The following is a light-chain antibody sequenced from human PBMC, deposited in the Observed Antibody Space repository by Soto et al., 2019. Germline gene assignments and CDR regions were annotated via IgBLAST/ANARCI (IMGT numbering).Light chain of an antibody. Sequence: EIVLTQSPGTLSLSPGERATLSCRASQSVSSNFLAWYKQKPGQAPRLLIHGASTRASGIPDRFSGSGSGTAFTLSINRLEPEDSAVYFCQQYGSSPMYTFGQGTKLEIK. V-gene: IGKV3-20*01. CDR3: QQYGSSPMYT. J-gene: IGKJ2*01. CDR2: GAS. CDR1: QSVSSNF.